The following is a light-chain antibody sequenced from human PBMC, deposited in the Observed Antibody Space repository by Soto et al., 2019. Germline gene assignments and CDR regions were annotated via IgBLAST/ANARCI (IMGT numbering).Light chain of an antibody. J-gene: IGKJ4*01. V-gene: IGKV3-11*01. CDR1: QSVSSY. CDR3: QQRSHWQGAT. CDR2: DAS. Sequence: EIVVTQSAATLSLSPGERATLSCRASQSVSSYLAWYQQKPGQAPRLLIYDASNRATGIPARFSGSGSGTDFTLTISSLEPEDFAVYYCQQRSHWQGATFGGGTKVDIK.